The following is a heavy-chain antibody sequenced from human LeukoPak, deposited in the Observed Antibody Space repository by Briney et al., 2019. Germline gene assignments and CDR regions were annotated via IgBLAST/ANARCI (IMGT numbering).Heavy chain of an antibody. J-gene: IGHJ3*02. Sequence: PSETLSLTCTVSGYSISSGYSWGWIRQPPGKGLEWIGSIHHSGSTFYNPSLKSRVTMSLDTSKNQFSLKLSSVTAADTAVYYCARDIVVVVAASDFDAFDIWGQGTMVTVSS. CDR2: IHHSGST. CDR3: ARDIVVVVAASDFDAFDI. CDR1: GYSISSGYS. D-gene: IGHD2-15*01. V-gene: IGHV4-38-2*02.